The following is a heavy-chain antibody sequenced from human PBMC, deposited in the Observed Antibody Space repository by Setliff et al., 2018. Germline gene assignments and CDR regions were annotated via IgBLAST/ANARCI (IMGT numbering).Heavy chain of an antibody. J-gene: IGHJ6*04. CDR3: ARHALSFDSAWDV. Sequence: PSETLSLTCTVSGGSISSGTNYWSWIRQPAGRGLEWIGHIDPSGNTNYQPSLKSRVTISLDTSKNQFSLSLNSATAADTAVYYCARHALSFDSAWDVWGKGTTVTVSS. D-gene: IGHD3-9*01. CDR2: IDPSGNT. CDR1: GGSISSGTNY. V-gene: IGHV4-61*09.